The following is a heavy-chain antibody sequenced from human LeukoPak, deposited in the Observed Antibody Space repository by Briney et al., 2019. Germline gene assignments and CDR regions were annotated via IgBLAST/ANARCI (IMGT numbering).Heavy chain of an antibody. D-gene: IGHD3-9*01. V-gene: IGHV4-39*07. Sequence: SETLSLTCTVSGGSISSSSYYWGWIRQPPGKGLEWIGSIYYSGSTYYNPSLKSRVTISVDTSKNQFSLKLSSVTAADTAVYYCARAGFYDILTGPTNYYYYMDVWGKGTTVTISS. CDR1: GGSISSSSYY. J-gene: IGHJ6*03. CDR3: ARAGFYDILTGPTNYYYYMDV. CDR2: IYYSGST.